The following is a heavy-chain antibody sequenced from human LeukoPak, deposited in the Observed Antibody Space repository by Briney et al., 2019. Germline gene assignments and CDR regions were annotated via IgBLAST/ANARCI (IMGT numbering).Heavy chain of an antibody. CDR2: ISAYNGNT. D-gene: IGHD3-10*01. Sequence: ASVKVSCKASGGTFSSYAISWVRQAPGQGLEWMGWISAYNGNTNYAQKLQGRVTMTTDTSTSTAYMELRSLRSDDTAVYYCARVGPRARWNTMVRGSQYYFDYWGQGTLVTVSS. J-gene: IGHJ4*02. CDR3: ARVGPRARWNTMVRGSQYYFDY. CDR1: GGTFSSYA. V-gene: IGHV1-18*01.